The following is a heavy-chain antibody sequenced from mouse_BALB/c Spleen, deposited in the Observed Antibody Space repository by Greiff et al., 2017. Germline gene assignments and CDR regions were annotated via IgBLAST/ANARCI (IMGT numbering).Heavy chain of an antibody. J-gene: IGHJ4*01. V-gene: IGHV1-69*02. D-gene: IGHD1-2*01. Sequence: QVQLQQPGAELVRPGASVKLSCKASGYTFTSYWINWVKQRPGQGLEWIGNIYPSDSYTNYNQKFKDKATLTVDKSSSTAYMQLSSRTSEDSAVYYCTGDTTARAVLAMDYWGQGTSVTVSA. CDR2: IYPSDSYT. CDR1: GYTFTSYW. CDR3: TGDTTARAVLAMDY.